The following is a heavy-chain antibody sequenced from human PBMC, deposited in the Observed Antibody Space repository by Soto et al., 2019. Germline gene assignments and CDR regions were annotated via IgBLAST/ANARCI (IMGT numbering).Heavy chain of an antibody. CDR3: ARDEFWGEDYYGMDV. V-gene: IGHV4-30-4*01. CDR2: IYYSGST. D-gene: IGHD3-16*01. Sequence: PSETLSLSCTVSGGSISSGDYYWSWIRQPPGKGLEWIGYIYYSGSTYYNPSLKSRVTISVDTSKNQFSLKLSSVTAADTAVYYCARDEFWGEDYYGMDVWGQGTTVTVSS. J-gene: IGHJ6*02. CDR1: GGSISSGDYY.